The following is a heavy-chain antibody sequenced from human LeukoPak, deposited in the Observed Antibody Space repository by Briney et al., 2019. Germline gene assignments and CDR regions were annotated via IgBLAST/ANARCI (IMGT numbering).Heavy chain of an antibody. J-gene: IGHJ4*02. D-gene: IGHD3-3*01. CDR3: ARGPGFLEWLLSPNFDY. Sequence: SETLSLTCAVYGGSFSGYYWSWIRQPPGKGLEWIGEINHSGSTNYNPSLKSRVTISVDTSKNQFSLKLSSVTAADTAVYYCARGPGFLEWLLSPNFDYWGQGTLVTVS. CDR1: GGSFSGYY. V-gene: IGHV4-34*01. CDR2: INHSGST.